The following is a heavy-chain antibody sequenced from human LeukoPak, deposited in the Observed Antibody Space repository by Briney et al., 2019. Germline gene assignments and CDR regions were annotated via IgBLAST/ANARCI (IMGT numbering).Heavy chain of an antibody. Sequence: PGGSLRLSCAASGFTFSRYWMSWVRQAPGKGLEWVANIKKDGSEKYYVDSVKGRFTISRDNSKNSLYLQMNSLRTEDTALYYCAKGLGGVPALSLDYWGQGTLVTVSS. V-gene: IGHV3-7*03. CDR1: GFTFSRYW. CDR3: AKGLGGVPALSLDY. CDR2: IKKDGSEK. J-gene: IGHJ4*02. D-gene: IGHD2-2*01.